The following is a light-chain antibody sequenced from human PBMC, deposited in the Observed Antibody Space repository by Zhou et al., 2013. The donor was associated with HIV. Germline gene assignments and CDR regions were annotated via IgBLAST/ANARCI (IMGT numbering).Light chain of an antibody. CDR2: GAS. CDR1: QSVNSGS. V-gene: IGKV3-20*01. Sequence: DIVLTQSPGTLSLSPGDRATLSCRASQSVNSGSLAWYQQIPHQAPRLLIYGASSRATGIPDRFSGSGSETDFTLTISRLEPEDFAVYYCQQYGSSRFTFGPGTKVDIK. CDR3: QQYGSSRFT. J-gene: IGKJ3*01.